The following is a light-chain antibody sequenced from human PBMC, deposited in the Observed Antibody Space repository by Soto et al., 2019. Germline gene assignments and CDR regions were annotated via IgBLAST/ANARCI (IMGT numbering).Light chain of an antibody. CDR2: GAS. V-gene: IGKV3-20*01. J-gene: IGKJ2*01. CDR3: HCQKYDDSPVYT. CDR1: QSISSGY. Sequence: IVLTQSPGTLSLSPGERATLSCRASQSISSGYLAWYQQKPGQAPRLLMCGASYRATDVPDRFSGSGSGTDFTLTISSLEPEDFAVYYCHCQKYDDSPVYTFGQGTKLEIK.